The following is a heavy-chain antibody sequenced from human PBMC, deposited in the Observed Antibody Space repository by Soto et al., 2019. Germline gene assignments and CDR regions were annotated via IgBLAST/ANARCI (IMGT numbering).Heavy chain of an antibody. CDR2: IYYSGST. CDR3: ARAYDSSGYYYYWFDP. D-gene: IGHD3-22*01. CDR1: GGSVSSGSYY. V-gene: IGHV4-61*01. J-gene: IGHJ5*02. Sequence: QVQLQESGPGLVKPSETLSLTCTVSGGSVSSGSYYWSWIRQPPGKGLEWIGYIYYSGSTNYNPSLKSRVTISVDTSKNQFSLKLSSVTAADTAVYYCARAYDSSGYYYYWFDPWGQGTLVTVSS.